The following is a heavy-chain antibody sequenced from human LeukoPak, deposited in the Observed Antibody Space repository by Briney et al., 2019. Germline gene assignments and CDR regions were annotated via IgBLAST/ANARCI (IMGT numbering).Heavy chain of an antibody. J-gene: IGHJ4*02. CDR2: ISPDGET. D-gene: IGHD5-12*01. V-gene: IGHV3-64*01. CDR3: ARESQGGYDH. Sequence: GGSLRLSCAASGLSLSDYTMHWVRQAPGKGPEAVSAISPDGETYYANSVKGRFTISGDNSHNTLYLQMGRLTIEDMGVYFCARESQGGYDHWGQGTLVTVSS. CDR1: GLSLSDYT.